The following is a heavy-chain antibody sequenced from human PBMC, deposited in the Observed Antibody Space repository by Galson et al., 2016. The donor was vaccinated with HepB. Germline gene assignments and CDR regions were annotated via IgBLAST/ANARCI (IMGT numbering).Heavy chain of an antibody. D-gene: IGHD2-2*01. V-gene: IGHV3-23*01. CDR1: GFTFNNYG. CDR2: ISRSGDST. CDR3: VQGSTAPAV. Sequence: SLRLSCAASGFTFNNYGMTWVRQAPGKGLEVVSSISRSGDSTDYADSVKGRFIISRDNTKNTLSLQMNSLRAEDTAVHYCVQGSTAPAVWGKGPTVTVSS. J-gene: IGHJ6*04.